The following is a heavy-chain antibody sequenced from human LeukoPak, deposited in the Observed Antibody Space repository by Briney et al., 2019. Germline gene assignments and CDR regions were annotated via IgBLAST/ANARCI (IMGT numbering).Heavy chain of an antibody. CDR2: ISYSGST. CDR3: VSQGF. Sequence: ASETLSLTCTVSGDSISNYYWSWIRQPPGKGLEWIGYISYSGSTNYNPSLKSRVTISVDTSKNQFSLKLSSVTAADTAMYYCVSQGFWGQGTLVTVSS. CDR1: GDSISNYY. J-gene: IGHJ4*02. V-gene: IGHV4-59*01.